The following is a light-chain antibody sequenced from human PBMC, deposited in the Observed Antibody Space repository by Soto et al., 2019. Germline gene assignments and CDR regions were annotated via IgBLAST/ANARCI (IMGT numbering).Light chain of an antibody. J-gene: IGLJ1*01. Sequence: QSVLTQPASVFGSPGQSITISCTGTSSDVGGYNFVSWYQQHPGKAPKLMIYEVSSRPSGVSNRFSGSKSGNTASLTISGLQPEDEADYYCSSYTTSGTVVFGTGTKVTVL. CDR2: EVS. CDR1: SSDVGGYNF. CDR3: SSYTTSGTVV. V-gene: IGLV2-14*03.